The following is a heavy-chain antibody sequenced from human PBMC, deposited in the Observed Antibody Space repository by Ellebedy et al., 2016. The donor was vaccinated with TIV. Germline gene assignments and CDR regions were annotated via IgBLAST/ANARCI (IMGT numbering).Heavy chain of an antibody. J-gene: IGHJ6*02. Sequence: ASVKVSCKASGYTFTSYDINWVRQATGQGLEWMGWMNPNSGNTGYAQKFQGRVTITRNTSISTAYMELSSLRSEDTAAYYCARDMPGDSSSWYSSLVAAGYYGMDVWGQGITVTVSS. D-gene: IGHD6-13*01. CDR3: ARDMPGDSSSWYSSLVAAGYYGMDV. CDR2: MNPNSGNT. CDR1: GYTFTSYD. V-gene: IGHV1-8*03.